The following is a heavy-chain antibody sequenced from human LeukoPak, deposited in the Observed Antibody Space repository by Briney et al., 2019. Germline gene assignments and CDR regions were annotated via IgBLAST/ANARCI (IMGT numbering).Heavy chain of an antibody. V-gene: IGHV3-21*01. CDR3: ARVDSNTGGMDV. J-gene: IGHJ6*02. D-gene: IGHD2/OR15-2a*01. Sequence: GGSLRLSCAASGFTFSSYSMNWVRQAPGKGLEWVSSISSSSSYIYYADSVKGRFTISRDNAKNSLYLQMNSLRAEDTAVYYCARVDSNTGGMDVWGQGTTVTVSS. CDR2: ISSSSSYI. CDR1: GFTFSSYS.